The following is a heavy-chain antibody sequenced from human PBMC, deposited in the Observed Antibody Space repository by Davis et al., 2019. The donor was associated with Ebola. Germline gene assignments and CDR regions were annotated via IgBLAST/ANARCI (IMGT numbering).Heavy chain of an antibody. CDR3: ANIYGERVSAPFDY. J-gene: IGHJ4*02. CDR1: GFTFSSYW. D-gene: IGHD4-17*01. Sequence: GESLKISCAASGFTFSSYWMHWVRQAPGKGLEWVAVISYDGSNKYYADSVKGRFTISRDNSKNTLYLQMNSLRAEDTAVYYCANIYGERVSAPFDYWGQGTLVTVSS. CDR2: ISYDGSNK. V-gene: IGHV3-30*18.